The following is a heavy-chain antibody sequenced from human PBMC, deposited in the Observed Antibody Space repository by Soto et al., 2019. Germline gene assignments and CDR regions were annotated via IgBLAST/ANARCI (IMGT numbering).Heavy chain of an antibody. J-gene: IGHJ5*02. CDR2: ISSSSSYI. Sequence: EVQLVESGGGLVKPGGSLRLSCAASGFTFSSYSMNWVRQAPGKGLEWVSSISSSSSYIYYADSVKGRFTISRDNAKNSLYLQMNSLRAEDTAVYYCARSQRIAAAGPIKSSFDPWGQGTLVTVSS. D-gene: IGHD6-13*01. CDR1: GFTFSSYS. V-gene: IGHV3-21*01. CDR3: ARSQRIAAAGPIKSSFDP.